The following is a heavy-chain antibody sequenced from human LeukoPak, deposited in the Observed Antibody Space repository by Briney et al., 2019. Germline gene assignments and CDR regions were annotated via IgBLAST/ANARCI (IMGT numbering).Heavy chain of an antibody. D-gene: IGHD3-22*01. CDR1: GDTFTNYW. CDR2: INAGGGAT. CDR3: ARGVYYYHSGGYYDFDY. V-gene: IGHV1-46*01. Sequence: ASVKVPCKTSGDTFTNYWVHWVRQAPGQGLQWMGFINAGGGATTYAQNFQGRVTMTRDTSSSTVYLDLSSLRSEDTAVYYCARGVYYYHSGGYYDFDYWGQGTLVTVSS. J-gene: IGHJ4*02.